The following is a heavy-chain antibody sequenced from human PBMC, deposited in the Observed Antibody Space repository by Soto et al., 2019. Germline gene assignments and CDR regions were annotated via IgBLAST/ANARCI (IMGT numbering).Heavy chain of an antibody. J-gene: IGHJ3*02. CDR2: ISGSGGST. D-gene: IGHD2-2*01. CDR3: AKGRVLVPAALDAFDI. V-gene: IGHV3-23*01. CDR1: GFTFSSYA. Sequence: PGGSLRLSCAASGFTFSSYAMSWVRQAPGKGLEWVSAISGSGGSTYYADSVKGRFTISRDNSKNTLYLQMNSLRAEDTAVYYCAKGRVLVPAALDAFDIWGQGTMVTV.